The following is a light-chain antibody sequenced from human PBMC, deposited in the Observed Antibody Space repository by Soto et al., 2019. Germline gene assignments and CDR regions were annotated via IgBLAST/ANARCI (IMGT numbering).Light chain of an antibody. CDR1: SSDVGRYNL. J-gene: IGLJ2*01. Sequence: QSALTQPASVSGSPGQSITISCTGTSSDVGRYNLVSWYQQHPGKAPKLMIYEGSKRPSGVSNRFSGSKSGNTASLTISGLQAEYDADYYCCSYAGSSTLGVFGGGTKLTVL. CDR2: EGS. CDR3: CSYAGSSTLGV. V-gene: IGLV2-23*01.